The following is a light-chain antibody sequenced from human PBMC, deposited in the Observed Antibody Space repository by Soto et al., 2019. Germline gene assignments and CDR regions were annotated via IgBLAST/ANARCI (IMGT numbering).Light chain of an antibody. J-gene: IGKJ2*01. CDR2: AAS. CDR3: QKTYSMPVT. CDR1: QNIASF. V-gene: IGKV1-39*01. Sequence: DVQMTQSPSSLSASVGDRVTITCRASQNIASFLNWYQQRPGTAPKLLIYAASNLESGVPSRFSGRGSATDFTLSISSLQPEDFENYFCQKTYSMPVTFGQGTKLEMK.